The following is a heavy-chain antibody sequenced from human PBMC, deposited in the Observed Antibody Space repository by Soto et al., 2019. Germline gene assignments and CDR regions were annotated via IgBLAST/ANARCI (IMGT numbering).Heavy chain of an antibody. V-gene: IGHV4-30-4*01. Sequence: SETLSLTCTVSGGSISSGDYYWSWIRQPPGKGLEWIGYIYYSGSTYYNPSLKSRVTISVDTSKNQFSLKLSSVTAADTAVYYCARDSYGYGSYNWFDPWGQGTLVTVSS. CDR3: ARDSYGYGSYNWFDP. CDR2: IYYSGST. J-gene: IGHJ5*02. D-gene: IGHD5-18*01. CDR1: GGSISSGDYY.